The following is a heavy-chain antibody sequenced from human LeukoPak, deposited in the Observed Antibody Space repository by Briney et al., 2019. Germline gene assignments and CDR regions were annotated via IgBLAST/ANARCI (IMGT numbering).Heavy chain of an antibody. CDR2: ARNKANSYTT. Sequence: PGGSLRLSCAASRFTFSDHYMDWVRQAPGKGLEWVGRARNKANSYTTEYAASVKGRFTISRDESKNSLYLQMNSLKTEDTGVYYYAGQNSGTKGSFDYWGQGTLVTVSS. D-gene: IGHD5-12*01. J-gene: IGHJ4*02. CDR1: RFTFSDHY. CDR3: AGQNSGTKGSFDY. V-gene: IGHV3-72*01.